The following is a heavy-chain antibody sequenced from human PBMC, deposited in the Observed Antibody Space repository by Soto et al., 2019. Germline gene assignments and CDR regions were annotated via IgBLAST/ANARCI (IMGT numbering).Heavy chain of an antibody. CDR3: ARERGRGGNSEFDY. D-gene: IGHD2-21*02. CDR2: IWYDGSNK. J-gene: IGHJ4*02. V-gene: IGHV3-33*01. CDR1: GFTFSTYG. Sequence: QVQLVESGGGVGQPGRSLRLSCAASGFTFSTYGMHWVRQAPGKGLEWVAVIWYDGSNKYYPDSVKGRFTISRDNSKSTLYLQVNSLRAEDTAVYYCARERGRGGNSEFDYWGQGTLVTVSS.